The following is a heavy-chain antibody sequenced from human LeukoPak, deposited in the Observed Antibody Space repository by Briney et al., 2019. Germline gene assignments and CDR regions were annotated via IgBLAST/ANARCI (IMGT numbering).Heavy chain of an antibody. CDR2: ISHTGGGT. V-gene: IGHV3-23*01. CDR1: GFTFSTYG. Sequence: RAGGSLRLSCAASGFTFSTYGLTWVRQAPGKGLEWVSTISHTGGGTYYADSVKGRFTISRDNSNNTLYLQMNSLRAEDTAVYYCASLLLWFGESTWWGQGTLVTVSS. D-gene: IGHD3-10*01. CDR3: ASLLLWFGESTW. J-gene: IGHJ4*02.